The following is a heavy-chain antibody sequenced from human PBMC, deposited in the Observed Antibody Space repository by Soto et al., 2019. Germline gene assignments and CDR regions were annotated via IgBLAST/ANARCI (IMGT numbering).Heavy chain of an antibody. Sequence: QVQLVQSGAEVKKPGASVKVSCKASGYTFTGYYMHWVRQAPGQGLEWMGWINPNSGGTNYAQKFQGWVTMTRDTSISTAYMELSRLRSDDTAVYYCARAFGSSTSCYTPGCYGMDVWGQGTTVTVSS. CDR3: ARAFGSSTSCYTPGCYGMDV. CDR1: GYTFTGYY. V-gene: IGHV1-2*04. J-gene: IGHJ6*02. D-gene: IGHD2-2*02. CDR2: INPNSGGT.